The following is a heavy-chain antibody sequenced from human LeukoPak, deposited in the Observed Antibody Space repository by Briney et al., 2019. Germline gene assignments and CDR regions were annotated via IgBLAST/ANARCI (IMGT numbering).Heavy chain of an antibody. CDR1: GFTFSSYG. V-gene: IGHV3-33*01. CDR2: IWYDGSNK. D-gene: IGHD5-18*01. J-gene: IGHJ6*02. Sequence: PGGSLRLSCAASGFTFSSYGMHWVRQAPGKGLEWVAVIWYDGSNKHYAGSVKGRFTISRDNSKNTLYLQMNSLRAEDTAVYYCARGPAWIQLWFDYYYYYGMDVWGQGTTVTVSS. CDR3: ARGPAWIQLWFDYYYYYGMDV.